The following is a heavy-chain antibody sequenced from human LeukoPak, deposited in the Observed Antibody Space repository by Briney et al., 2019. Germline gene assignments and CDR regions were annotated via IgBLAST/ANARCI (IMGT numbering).Heavy chain of an antibody. V-gene: IGHV1-69*05. D-gene: IGHD3-22*01. CDR1: GGTFSSYA. J-gene: IGHJ4*02. CDR3: ASDSSGYYSPLS. CDR2: IIPIFGTA. Sequence: SVKVSCKASGGTFSSYAISWVRQAPGQGLEWMGGIIPIFGTANYAQKFQGRVTITTDESTSTAYMELSSLRSEDTAVYYCASDSSGYYSPLSWGQGTLVTVSS.